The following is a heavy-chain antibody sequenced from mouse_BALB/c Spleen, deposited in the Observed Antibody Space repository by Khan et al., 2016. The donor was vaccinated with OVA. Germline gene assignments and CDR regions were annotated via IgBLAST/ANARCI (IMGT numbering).Heavy chain of an antibody. CDR3: ARDYWFVY. CDR1: GFTFSNYA. Sequence: EVKVVESGGGLVKPGGSLKVSCAASGFTFSNYAMPWVRQTPEKRLEWVASISSGGSTSYPDSVKGRFTISRDDVRNILYLQMSGLGSEDTAMYYCARDYWFVYWGQGTLVTVSA. J-gene: IGHJ3*01. V-gene: IGHV5-6-5*01. CDR2: ISSGGST.